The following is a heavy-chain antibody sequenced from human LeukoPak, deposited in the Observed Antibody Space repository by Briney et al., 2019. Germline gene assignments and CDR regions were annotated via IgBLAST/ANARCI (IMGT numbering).Heavy chain of an antibody. J-gene: IGHJ4*02. V-gene: IGHV3-53*01. CDR2: IYSGGST. CDR3: ASSSGWYWGFDY. CDR1: GFTFSSYW. D-gene: IGHD6-19*01. Sequence: GGSLRLSCAASGFTFSSYWMSWVRQAPGKGLEWVSVIYSGGSTYCADSVKGRFTISRDNSKNTLYLQMNSLRAEDTAVYYCASSSGWYWGFDYWGQGTLVTVSS.